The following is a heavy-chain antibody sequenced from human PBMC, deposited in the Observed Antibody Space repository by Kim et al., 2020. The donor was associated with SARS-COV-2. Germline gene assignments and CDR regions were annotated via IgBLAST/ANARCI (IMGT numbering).Heavy chain of an antibody. CDR3: ANFLYVGALDAFDI. CDR2: ISYDGSNK. Sequence: GGSLRLSCAASGFTFSSYGMHWVRQAPGKGLEWVAVISYDGSNKYYADSVKGRFTISRDNSKNTLYLQMNSLRAEDTAVYYCANFLYVGALDAFDIWGQGTMVTVSS. D-gene: IGHD1-26*01. CDR1: GFTFSSYG. J-gene: IGHJ3*02. V-gene: IGHV3-30*18.